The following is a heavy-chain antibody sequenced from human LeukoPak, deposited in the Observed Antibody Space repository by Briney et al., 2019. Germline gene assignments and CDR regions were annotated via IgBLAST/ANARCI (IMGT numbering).Heavy chain of an antibody. CDR2: INPNSGGT. D-gene: IGHD3-3*01. CDR1: GYTFTGYY. Sequence: ASGKVSCKASGYTFTGYYMHWVRQAPGQGLEWMGWINPNSGGTNYAQKFQGRVTMTRDTSISTAYMELSRLRSDDTAVYYCARVGSYDFWSGEFDYWGQGTLVTVSS. J-gene: IGHJ4*02. V-gene: IGHV1-2*02. CDR3: ARVGSYDFWSGEFDY.